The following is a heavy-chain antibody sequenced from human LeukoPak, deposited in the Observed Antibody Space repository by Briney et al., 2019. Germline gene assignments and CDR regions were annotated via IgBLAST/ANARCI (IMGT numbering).Heavy chain of an antibody. J-gene: IGHJ4*02. V-gene: IGHV4-34*01. Sequence: PSETLSVTCAVYGGSFSGYYWSWIRQPRGKGLEWIGEINHSGSTNYNPSLKSRVTISVDTSKNQFSLKLSSVTAADTAVYYCARAYYDFWSGYLDCWGQGTLVTVSS. D-gene: IGHD3-3*01. CDR2: INHSGST. CDR1: GGSFSGYY. CDR3: ARAYYDFWSGYLDC.